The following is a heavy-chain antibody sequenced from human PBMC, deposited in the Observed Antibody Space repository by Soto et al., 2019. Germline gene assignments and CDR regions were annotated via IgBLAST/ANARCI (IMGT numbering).Heavy chain of an antibody. Sequence: QVQLVQSGAEVKKPGASVKVSCKASGYTFTSYGISWVRQAPGQGLEWMGWISAYNGNTNYAQKLQGRVTMTTDTSTSTDYMELRSLRSDDTAVYYCARVVVTPDYYYYGMDVWGKGTTVTVSS. CDR3: ARVVVTPDYYYYGMDV. V-gene: IGHV1-18*04. D-gene: IGHD2-21*01. J-gene: IGHJ6*04. CDR2: ISAYNGNT. CDR1: GYTFTSYG.